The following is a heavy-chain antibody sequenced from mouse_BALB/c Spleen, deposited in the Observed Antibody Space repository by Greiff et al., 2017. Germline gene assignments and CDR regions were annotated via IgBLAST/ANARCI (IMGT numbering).Heavy chain of an antibody. V-gene: IGHV3-5*02. Sequence: DVKLQESGPGLVKPSQTVSLTCTVTGISITTGNYRWSWIRQFPGNKLEWIGYIYYSGTITYNPSLTSRTTITRDTSKNQFFLEMNSLTAEDTATYYCARERGPYYGSSYYFDYWGQGTTLTVSS. CDR2: IYYSGTI. CDR1: GISITTGNYR. CDR3: ARERGPYYGSSYYFDY. D-gene: IGHD1-1*01. J-gene: IGHJ2*01.